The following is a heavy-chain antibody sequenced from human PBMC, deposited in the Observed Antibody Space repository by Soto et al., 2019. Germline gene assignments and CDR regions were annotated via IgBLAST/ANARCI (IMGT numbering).Heavy chain of an antibody. CDR3: SRWADFQKFAQ. CDR2: IRSNDHGGTT. Sequence: SLRLSCTCSGFNFGDYAMGCVRQSPGKGLEWVGSIRSNDHGGTTEYAASVKGRFTISRDDFKSIAYLQMSSLETEDTAVYYYSRWADFQKFAQWGQGTLVNVSS. D-gene: IGHD2-21*02. J-gene: IGHJ4*02. CDR1: GFNFGDYA. V-gene: IGHV3-49*04.